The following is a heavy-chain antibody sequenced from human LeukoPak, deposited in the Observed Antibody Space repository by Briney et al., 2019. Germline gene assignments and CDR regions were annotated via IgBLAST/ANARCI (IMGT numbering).Heavy chain of an antibody. CDR1: GGTFSSYA. CDR3: ARDLGVGESNNAFDI. V-gene: IGHV1-69*05. CDR2: IIPIFGTA. D-gene: IGHD3-10*01. J-gene: IGHJ3*02. Sequence: SVKVSCKAPGGTFSSYAISWVRQAPGQGLEWMGGIIPIFGTANYAQKFQGRVTITTDESTSTAYMELSSLRSEDTAVYYCARDLGVGESNNAFDIWGQGTMVTVSS.